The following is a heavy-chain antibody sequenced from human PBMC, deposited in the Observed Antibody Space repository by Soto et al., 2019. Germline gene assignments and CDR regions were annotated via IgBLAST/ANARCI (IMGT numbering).Heavy chain of an antibody. D-gene: IGHD3-3*01. CDR3: ARRSGTYYDFWSGLDV. Sequence: RGESLKICCKGSGYSFTSYWIGWVRQMPGKGLEWMGIIYPGDSDTRYSPSFQGQVTISADKSISTAYLQWSSLKASDTAMYYCARRSGTYYDFWSGLDVWGQGTTVTVSS. J-gene: IGHJ6*02. CDR1: GYSFTSYW. CDR2: IYPGDSDT. V-gene: IGHV5-51*01.